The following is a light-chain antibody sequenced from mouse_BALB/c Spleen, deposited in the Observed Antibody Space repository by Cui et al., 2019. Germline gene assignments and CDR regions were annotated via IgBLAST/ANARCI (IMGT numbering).Light chain of an antibody. J-gene: IGKJ2*01. CDR2: LAS. V-gene: IGKV3-10*01. CDR3: QQNNEDPYT. Sequence: NIVLTQSPGSLAVSLWQRATISCRARESVDSYGNSFMHWYQQKPGQPTKLLIYLASNLESGVPARFSGSGSRTDFTLTIDPVEADDAATYYCQQNNEDPYTFGGGTKLEIK. CDR1: ESVDSYGNSF.